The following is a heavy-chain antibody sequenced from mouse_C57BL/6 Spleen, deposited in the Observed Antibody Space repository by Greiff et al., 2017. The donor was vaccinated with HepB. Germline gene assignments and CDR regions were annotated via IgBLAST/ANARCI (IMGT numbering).Heavy chain of an antibody. J-gene: IGHJ2*01. CDR3: VRESGYDGYYPYYFDY. CDR1: GFTFNTYA. D-gene: IGHD2-3*01. V-gene: IGHV10-3*01. CDR2: IRSKSSNYAT. Sequence: EVKLMESGGGLVQPKGSLNLSCAASGFTFNTYAMHWVRQAPGKGLEWVARIRSKSSNYATYYADSVKDRFTISRDDSQSMLYLQMNNLKTEDTAMYYGVRESGYDGYYPYYFDYWGQGTTLTVSS.